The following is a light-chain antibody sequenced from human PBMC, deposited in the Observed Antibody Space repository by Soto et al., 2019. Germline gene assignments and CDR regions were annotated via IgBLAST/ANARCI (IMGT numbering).Light chain of an antibody. CDR2: DVS. CDR3: SSYTSSSSYV. V-gene: IGLV2-14*03. J-gene: IGLJ1*01. Sequence: QSALTQPASVSDSPGQSITISCIGTSSDIGGFHHVSWHQQHPGKAPKLIIYDVSNRPSGVSNRFSGSKTGNTASLIISGLQAEDEADYYCSSYTSSSSYVFGSGTKLTVL. CDR1: SSDIGGFHH.